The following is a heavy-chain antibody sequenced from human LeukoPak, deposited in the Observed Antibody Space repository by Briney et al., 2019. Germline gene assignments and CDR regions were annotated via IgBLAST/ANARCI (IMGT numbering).Heavy chain of an antibody. CDR2: ISAYNGNT. Sequence: ASVTVSCKASGYTFTNFGISWVRQAPGQGLEWMGWISAYNGNTNYAQRLQGRVTMTTDTSTSAAYMELRSLRSDDTAVYYCARDRDYGDYNTQDLFVYWGQGTLVTVSS. D-gene: IGHD4-17*01. CDR3: ARDRDYGDYNTQDLFVY. V-gene: IGHV1-18*01. J-gene: IGHJ4*02. CDR1: GYTFTNFG.